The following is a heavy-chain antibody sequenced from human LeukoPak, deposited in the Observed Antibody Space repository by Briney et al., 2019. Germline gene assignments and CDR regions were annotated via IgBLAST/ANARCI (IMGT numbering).Heavy chain of an antibody. D-gene: IGHD3-22*01. CDR2: ISSNGGST. CDR3: VKDRYYDSSGYGHY. J-gene: IGHJ4*02. V-gene: IGHV3-64D*06. Sequence: GGSLRLSCAASGFTFSSYAMHWVRQAPGKGLEYVSAISSNGGSTYYADSVKGRFTISRDNSKNMLYLQMSSLRAEDTAVYYCVKDRYYDSSGYGHYWGQGTLVTVSS. CDR1: GFTFSSYA.